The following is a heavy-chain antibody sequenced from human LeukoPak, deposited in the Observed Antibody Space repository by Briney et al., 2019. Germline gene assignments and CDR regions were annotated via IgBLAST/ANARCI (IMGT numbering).Heavy chain of an antibody. Sequence: GGSLRLSCAASGFTFSSYWMSWVRQAPGKGLEWVANIKQDGSEKYYVDSVEGRFTISRDNAKNSLYLQMNSLRAEDTALYYCAKDLNSGSYPTDAFDMWGQGIMVTVSS. CDR3: AKDLNSGSYPTDAFDM. J-gene: IGHJ3*02. CDR1: GFTFSSYW. V-gene: IGHV3-7*03. CDR2: IKQDGSEK. D-gene: IGHD3-10*01.